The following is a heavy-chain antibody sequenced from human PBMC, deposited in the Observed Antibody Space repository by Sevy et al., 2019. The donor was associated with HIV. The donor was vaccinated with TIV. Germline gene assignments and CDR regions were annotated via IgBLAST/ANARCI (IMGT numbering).Heavy chain of an antibody. V-gene: IGHV3-33*01. CDR1: GFSFSGYG. Sequence: GGSLRLSCAASGFSFSGYGMHWVRQAPGKGLEWVAVIWYDGTNKEYKDSVKGRYTISRDNSKNTLYLQMNSLRAEYTAVYYCARERIAVAGMGYYFDFWGQGTLVTVSS. CDR3: ARERIAVAGMGYYFDF. CDR2: IWYDGTNK. J-gene: IGHJ4*02. D-gene: IGHD6-19*01.